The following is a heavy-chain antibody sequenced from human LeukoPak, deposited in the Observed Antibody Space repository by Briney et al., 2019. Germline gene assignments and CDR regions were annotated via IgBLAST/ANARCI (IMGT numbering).Heavy chain of an antibody. CDR1: GFTFSSYG. D-gene: IGHD1-20*01. CDR2: IWYDGSNK. V-gene: IGHV3-33*01. J-gene: IGHJ6*02. CDR3: ARDHLTEDDYYGMDV. Sequence: GGSLRLSCAASGFTFSSYGMHWVRQAPGKGLEWVAVIWYDGSNKYYADSVKGRFTISRDNSKNTLYLQMNSLRAEDTAVYYCARDHLTEDDYYGMDVWGQGTTVTVSS.